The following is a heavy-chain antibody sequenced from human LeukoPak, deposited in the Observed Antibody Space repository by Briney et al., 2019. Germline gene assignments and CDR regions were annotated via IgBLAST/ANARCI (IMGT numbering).Heavy chain of an antibody. CDR3: ARDRRPYNWFDP. V-gene: IGHV3-48*03. CDR2: ISSSGSTM. D-gene: IGHD6-25*01. Sequence: QPGGSLRLSCAASGFTFSSYEVNWVRQAPGKGLEWVSYISSSGSTMYYADSVKGRFTVSRDNAKNSLYLQMNSLRAEDTAVYYCARDRRPYNWFDPWGQGTLVTVSS. CDR1: GFTFSSYE. J-gene: IGHJ5*02.